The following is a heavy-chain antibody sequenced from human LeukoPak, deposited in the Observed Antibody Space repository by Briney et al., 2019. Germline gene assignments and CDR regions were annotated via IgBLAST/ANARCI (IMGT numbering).Heavy chain of an antibody. V-gene: IGHV4-34*01. CDR2: INHSGST. CDR1: GGSFSGYY. CDR3: ARLAY. J-gene: IGHJ4*02. Sequence: SETLSLTCAVYGGSFSGYYWSWIRQPPGKGLEWIGEINHSGSTNYNPSLKSRVTISVDTSKNQFSLKPSSVTAADTAVYYCARLAYWGQGTLVTVSS.